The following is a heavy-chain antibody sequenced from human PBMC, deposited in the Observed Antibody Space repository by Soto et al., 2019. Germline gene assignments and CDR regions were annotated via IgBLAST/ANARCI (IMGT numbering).Heavy chain of an antibody. J-gene: IGHJ4*02. Sequence: SVKVSCKASGGTFSIYTISWVRQAPGQGLEWMGRIIPILGIANYAQKFQGRVTITADKSTSTAYMELSGLRSEDTAVYYCARDGLNDFWSGRKGFDYWGQGTLVTVSS. CDR3: ARDGLNDFWSGRKGFDY. CDR1: GGTFSIYT. CDR2: IIPILGIA. D-gene: IGHD3-3*01. V-gene: IGHV1-69*04.